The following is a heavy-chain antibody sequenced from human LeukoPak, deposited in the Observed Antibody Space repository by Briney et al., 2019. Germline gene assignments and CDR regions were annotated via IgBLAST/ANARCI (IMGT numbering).Heavy chain of an antibody. D-gene: IGHD3-3*01. Sequence: GGSLRLSCAASGFTFSDSYMTWVRQAPGKGVEWVAYISGSGHDINYSDSVKGRFTISRDNAKNSLYLQMSSLRVEDTAVYYCAKAGPDDFWSGYYLTPSQNWFDPWGQGTLVTVSS. CDR1: GFTFSDSY. CDR3: AKAGPDDFWSGYYLTPSQNWFDP. CDR2: ISGSGHDI. J-gene: IGHJ5*02. V-gene: IGHV3-11*01.